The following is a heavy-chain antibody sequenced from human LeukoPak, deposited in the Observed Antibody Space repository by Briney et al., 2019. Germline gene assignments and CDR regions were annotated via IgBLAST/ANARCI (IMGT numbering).Heavy chain of an antibody. Sequence: SETLSLTCTVSGYSISSGYYWGWIRQPPGKGLEWIGSIYHSGSTYYNPSLKSRVTISVDTSKNQFSLKLSSVTAADTAVYYCARVLYDFWSGYPVYFDYWGQGTLVTVSS. CDR3: ARVLYDFWSGYPVYFDY. CDR2: IYHSGST. V-gene: IGHV4-38-2*02. D-gene: IGHD3-3*01. CDR1: GYSISSGYY. J-gene: IGHJ4*02.